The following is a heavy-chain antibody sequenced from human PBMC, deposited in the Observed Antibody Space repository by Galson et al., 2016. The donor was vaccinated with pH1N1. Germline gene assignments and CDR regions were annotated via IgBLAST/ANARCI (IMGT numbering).Heavy chain of an antibody. CDR3: ARGVYYYDSSGPIDY. Sequence: SLRLSCAASGFTFSSYSMNWVRQAPGKGLEWVSSISSSSSYIYYADSVKGRFTIPRDNAKNSLYLQMNRLRAEDTAVYYCARGVYYYDSSGPIDYWGQGTLVTVSS. CDR2: ISSSSSYI. D-gene: IGHD3-22*01. J-gene: IGHJ4*02. CDR1: GFTFSSYS. V-gene: IGHV3-21*01.